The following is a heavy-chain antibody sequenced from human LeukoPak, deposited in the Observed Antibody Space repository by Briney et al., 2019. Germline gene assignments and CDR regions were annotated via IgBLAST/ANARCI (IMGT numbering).Heavy chain of an antibody. CDR2: INTNTGNP. J-gene: IGHJ4*02. Sequence: ASVKVSCKASGYTFTSYAMNWVRQAPGQGLEWMGWINTNTGNPTYAQGFTGRFVFSLDTSVSTAYLQISSLKAEDTAVYYCARTLWFGEFLYDFDYWGQGTLVTVSS. D-gene: IGHD3-10*01. V-gene: IGHV7-4-1*02. CDR3: ARTLWFGEFLYDFDY. CDR1: GYTFTSYA.